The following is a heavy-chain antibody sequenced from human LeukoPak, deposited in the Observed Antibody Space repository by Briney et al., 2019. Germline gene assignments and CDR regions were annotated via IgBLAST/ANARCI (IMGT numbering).Heavy chain of an antibody. V-gene: IGHV3-53*01. D-gene: IGHD1-26*01. CDR3: AREGRRGELPFDY. J-gene: IGHJ4*02. Sequence: GGSLRLSCTASGFTVSTNYMSWVRQAPGKGLEWVSVIYSGGSTYYADSVKGRFTISRDNSKNTLYLQMNSLRAEDTAVYYCAREGRRGELPFDYWGQGTLVTVSS. CDR2: IYSGGST. CDR1: GFTVSTNY.